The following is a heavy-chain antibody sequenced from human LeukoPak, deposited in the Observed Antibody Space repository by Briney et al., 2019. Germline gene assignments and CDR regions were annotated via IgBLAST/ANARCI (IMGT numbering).Heavy chain of an antibody. Sequence: SQTLSLTCTVSGGSISSGSYYWSWIRQPAGKGLEWIGRIYTSGSTNYNPSLKSRVTISVDTSKNQFSLKLSSVTAADTAVYYCARFHPGGGLLLAHAFDIWGQGAMVTVSS. CDR3: ARFHPGGGLLLAHAFDI. D-gene: IGHD2/OR15-2a*01. CDR2: IYTSGST. CDR1: GGSISSGSYY. V-gene: IGHV4-61*02. J-gene: IGHJ3*02.